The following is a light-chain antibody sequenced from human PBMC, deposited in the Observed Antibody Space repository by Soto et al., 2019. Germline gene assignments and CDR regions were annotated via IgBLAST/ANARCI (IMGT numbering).Light chain of an antibody. V-gene: IGKV3D-15*01. CDR3: QQYNKWPLIT. CDR1: QSISIG. J-gene: IGKJ5*01. CDR2: GAS. Sequence: EIVLTQSPATLSLFPGERATLSCRASQSISIGLAWYRQKPGQAPRLLIYGASTRATGTPARFSGSGSGTDFTLTISSLQSEDFALYYCQQYNKWPLITFGQGTRLEI.